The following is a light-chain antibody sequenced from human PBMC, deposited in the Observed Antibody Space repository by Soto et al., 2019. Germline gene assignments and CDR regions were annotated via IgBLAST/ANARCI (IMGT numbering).Light chain of an antibody. CDR1: QSISSW. V-gene: IGKV1-5*03. CDR3: QQYHISSQT. CDR2: KAS. Sequence: DIQMTQSPSTLSASVGDRVTITCRASQSISSWLAWYQQKPGKAPKLLIYKASSLESGVPSRFSGSGSGTEFTLTISSLQPDDFATYYCQQYHISSQTFGQGTKV. J-gene: IGKJ1*01.